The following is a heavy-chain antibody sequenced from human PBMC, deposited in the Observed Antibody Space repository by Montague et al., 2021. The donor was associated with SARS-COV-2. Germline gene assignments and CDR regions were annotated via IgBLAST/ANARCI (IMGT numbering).Heavy chain of an antibody. D-gene: IGHD3-10*01. J-gene: IGHJ3*02. CDR1: GFTFSSYA. V-gene: IGHV3-30-3*01. CDR3: ARAAQKQYVLLWFGELLHDAFDI. Sequence: SRRVSCVASGFTFSSYAMHWVRQAPGKGLEWVAVISYDGSNKYYSDSVKGRFTISRDNSKNTLYLQMNSLRAKDTAVYYCARAAQKQYVLLWFGELLHDAFDIWGQGTMVTVSS. CDR2: ISYDGSNK.